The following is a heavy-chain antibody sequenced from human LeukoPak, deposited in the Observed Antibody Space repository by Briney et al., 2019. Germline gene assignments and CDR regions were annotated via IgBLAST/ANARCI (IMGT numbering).Heavy chain of an antibody. CDR1: GFTFSSYS. Sequence: GGSLRLSCAASGFTFSSYSMNWVRQAPGKGLEWVSSISSSSSYIYYADSVKGRFTISRDNAKNPLYLQMNSLRAEDTAVYYCAREPRYSGYDQGGDAFDIWGQGTMVTVSS. J-gene: IGHJ3*02. D-gene: IGHD5-12*01. V-gene: IGHV3-21*01. CDR3: AREPRYSGYDQGGDAFDI. CDR2: ISSSSSYI.